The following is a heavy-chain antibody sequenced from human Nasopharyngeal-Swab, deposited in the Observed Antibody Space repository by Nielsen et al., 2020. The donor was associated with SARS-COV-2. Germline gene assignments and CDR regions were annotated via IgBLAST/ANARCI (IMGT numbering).Heavy chain of an antibody. J-gene: IGHJ4*02. Sequence: GESLKISCTASGLTFGDYAMSWVRQAPGKGLEWVGFIRSKAYGGTTEYAASVKGRFTISRDDSKSIAYLQMNSLKTEDTAVYYCTRDVVAGKEGYFDYWGQGTLVTVSS. V-gene: IGHV3-49*04. CDR3: TRDVVAGKEGYFDY. CDR1: GLTFGDYA. D-gene: IGHD6-19*01. CDR2: IRSKAYGGTT.